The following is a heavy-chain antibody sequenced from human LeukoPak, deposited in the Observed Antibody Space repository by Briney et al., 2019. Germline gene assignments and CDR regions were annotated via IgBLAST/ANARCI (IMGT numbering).Heavy chain of an antibody. D-gene: IGHD3-22*01. J-gene: IGHJ4*02. CDR2: IDWDGDK. V-gene: IGHV2-70*11. Sequence: SGPALVKPKQILTLTCAFSGFSLTTTGMCVSWIRQPPGKALEWLARIDWDGDKYYSTSLKTNLTISKDTSKNQVVLIMTNVDPVDTATYYCARTTYYSESGGYTPGYFDFWGQGTRVTVSS. CDR1: GFSLTTTGMC. CDR3: ARTTYYSESGGYTPGYFDF.